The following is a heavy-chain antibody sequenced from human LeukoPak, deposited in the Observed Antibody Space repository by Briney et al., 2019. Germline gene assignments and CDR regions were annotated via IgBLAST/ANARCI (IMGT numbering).Heavy chain of an antibody. V-gene: IGHV3-11*04. CDR2: ISSSSSTI. D-gene: IGHD3-22*01. J-gene: IGHJ1*01. Sequence: GGSLRLSCAASGFTFSDYYMSWIRQAPGKGLEWASYISSSSSTIYYADSVKGRFTISRDNAKNSLYLQMNSLRAEDTAVYYCARASVGLRSDYYDSSGRGGYFQHWGQGTLVTVSS. CDR3: ARASVGLRSDYYDSSGRGGYFQH. CDR1: GFTFSDYY.